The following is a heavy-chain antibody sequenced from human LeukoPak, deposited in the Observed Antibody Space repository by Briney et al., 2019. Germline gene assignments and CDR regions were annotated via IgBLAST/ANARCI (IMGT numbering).Heavy chain of an antibody. V-gene: IGHV3-30-3*01. D-gene: IGHD3-22*01. CDR3: ARVARLSDYYDSSGYSRGGYFDY. Sequence: PGGSLRLSCAASGFTFSNYAMQWVRQAPGKGLEWVTVISSGGSNEYYADSVKGRFTISRDNTKNTLYLQMNSLRAEDTAVYYCARVARLSDYYDSSGYSRGGYFDYWGQGTLVTVSS. CDR2: ISSGGSNE. J-gene: IGHJ4*02. CDR1: GFTFSNYA.